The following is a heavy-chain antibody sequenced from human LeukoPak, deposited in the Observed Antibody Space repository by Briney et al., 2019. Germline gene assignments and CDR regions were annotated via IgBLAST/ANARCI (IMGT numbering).Heavy chain of an antibody. V-gene: IGHV3-15*01. Sequence: GGSLRLSCAASGFTFSNAWLSWVRQAPEKGLEWVGRIKSKVNGETIDYAAPVKGRFTISRDDSKKMLYLQMNSLRTEDTAVYYCTTTVGYTGYDWGYWGQGTLVTVSS. CDR2: IKSKVNGETI. CDR1: GFTFSNAW. CDR3: TTTVGYTGYDWGY. J-gene: IGHJ4*02. D-gene: IGHD5-12*01.